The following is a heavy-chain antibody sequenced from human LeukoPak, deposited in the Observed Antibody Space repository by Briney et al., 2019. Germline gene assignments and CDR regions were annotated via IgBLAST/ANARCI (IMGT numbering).Heavy chain of an antibody. CDR3: AKGIQLWSSYMDV. CDR2: ISYDGGNK. CDR1: GFTFSDYG. Sequence: GGSLRLSCAASGFTFSDYGMHWVRQAPGKGLEWVAVISYDGGNKYYADSVRARFTISRDNSKNTLYLQMNSLRVEDTAVYYCAKGIQLWSSYMDVWGRGTTVTVSS. D-gene: IGHD5-18*01. J-gene: IGHJ6*03. V-gene: IGHV3-30*18.